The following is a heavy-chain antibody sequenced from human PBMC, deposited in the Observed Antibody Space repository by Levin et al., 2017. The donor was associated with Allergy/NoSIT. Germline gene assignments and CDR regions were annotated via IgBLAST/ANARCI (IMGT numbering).Heavy chain of an antibody. D-gene: IGHD2/OR15-2a*01. J-gene: IGHJ3*02. V-gene: IGHV3-48*02. CDR1: GVAFSSYS. Sequence: GESLPLSCVASGVAFSSYSMNWVRQAPGPFLSFLSYISSSSSSIDYADSVKGRFTISRDNAKNSLFLQMNSLRDEDTAVYFCAGMKRNILQAFGIWGQGTMVTVSS. CDR3: AGMKRNILQAFGI. CDR2: ISSSSSSI.